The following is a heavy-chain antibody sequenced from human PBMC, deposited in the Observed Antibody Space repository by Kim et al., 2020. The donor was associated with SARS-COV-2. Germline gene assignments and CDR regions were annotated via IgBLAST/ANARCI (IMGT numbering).Heavy chain of an antibody. Sequence: SQTLSLTCAISGDRVSSNSAAWHWIRQSPSRGLEWLGRTYYRSKWYNDYAVSVKSRLTINPDTSKNQFSLQLNSVTPEDTAVYYCARAGSSYGPDGEARFDPWGQGTLVTVSS. CDR1: GDRVSSNSAA. J-gene: IGHJ5*02. V-gene: IGHV6-1*01. D-gene: IGHD5-18*01. CDR3: ARAGSSYGPDGEARFDP. CDR2: TYYRSKWYN.